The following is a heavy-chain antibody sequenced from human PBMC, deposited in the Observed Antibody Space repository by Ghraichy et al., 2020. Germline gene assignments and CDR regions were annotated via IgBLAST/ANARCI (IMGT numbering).Heavy chain of an antibody. D-gene: IGHD7-27*01. CDR2: TYYMSKWYN. J-gene: IGHJ6*02. CDR1: GDSVSSNSAA. Sequence: SQTLSLTCAISGDSVSSNSAAWNWIRQSPSRGLEWLGRTYYMSKWYNDHAVSVKSRITLSPDTSKNQFSLQLNSVTPEDTAVYYCARGKLGNYFYGMDVWGQGTTVTVSS. V-gene: IGHV6-1*01. CDR3: ARGKLGNYFYGMDV.